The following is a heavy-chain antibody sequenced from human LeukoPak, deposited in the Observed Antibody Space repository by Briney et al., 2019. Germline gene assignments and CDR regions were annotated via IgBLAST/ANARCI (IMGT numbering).Heavy chain of an antibody. CDR1: DDSITIYY. V-gene: IGHV4-59*01. CDR3: ARVPVRGVIHFDY. J-gene: IGHJ4*02. D-gene: IGHD3-10*01. CDR2: IYYSGST. Sequence: PSETLSLTCTVSDDSITIYYWSWIRQPPGKGLEWIGYIYYSGSTNYNPSLKSRVTISVDTSKNQFSLKLSSVTAADTAVYYCARVPVRGVIHFDYWGQGTLVTVSS.